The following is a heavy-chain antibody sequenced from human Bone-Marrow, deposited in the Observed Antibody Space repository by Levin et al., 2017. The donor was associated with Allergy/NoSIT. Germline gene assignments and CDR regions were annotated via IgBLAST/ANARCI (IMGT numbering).Heavy chain of an antibody. CDR2: IYYTGSA. D-gene: IGHD3-16*01. V-gene: IGHV4-31*03. Sequence: SETLSLTCTVSGGSISSGGHYWSWIRQHPGKGLECIGYIYYTGSAYYSPSLKSRLSILVDTSENQFSLKLSSVTAADTAVYYCARVTSARGWYFDLWGRGTLVTVSS. J-gene: IGHJ2*01. CDR3: ARVTSARGWYFDL. CDR1: GGSISSGGHY.